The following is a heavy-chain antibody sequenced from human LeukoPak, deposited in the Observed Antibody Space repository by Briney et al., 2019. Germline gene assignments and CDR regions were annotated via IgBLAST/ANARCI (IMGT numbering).Heavy chain of an antibody. CDR2: IIPILGIA. Sequence: SVKVSCKASGGTFSSYAISWVRQAPGQGLEWTGRIIPILGIANYAQKFQGRVTITADKSTSTAYMELSSLRSEDTAVYYCARSSSLLLWFDPWGQGTLVTVSS. CDR3: ARSSSLLLWFDP. V-gene: IGHV1-69*04. CDR1: GGTFSSYA. J-gene: IGHJ5*02. D-gene: IGHD3-10*01.